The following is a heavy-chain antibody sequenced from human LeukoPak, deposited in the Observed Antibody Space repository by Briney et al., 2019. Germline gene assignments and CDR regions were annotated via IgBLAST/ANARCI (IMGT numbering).Heavy chain of an antibody. J-gene: IGHJ3*02. D-gene: IGHD5-18*01. CDR2: IYYSGST. V-gene: IGHV4-39*07. CDR1: GGSISSSSYY. Sequence: PSETLSLTCTVSGGSISSSSYYWGWIRQPPGKGLEWIGSIYYSGSTYYNPSLKSRVTISVDRSKNQFSLKLSSVTAADTAVYYCARGEDGYSYGSGAFDIWGQGTMVTVSS. CDR3: ARGEDGYSYGSGAFDI.